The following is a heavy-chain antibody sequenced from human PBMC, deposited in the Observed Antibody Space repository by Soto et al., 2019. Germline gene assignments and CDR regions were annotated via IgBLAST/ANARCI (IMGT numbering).Heavy chain of an antibody. CDR1: GGSISSYY. V-gene: IGHV4-59*01. CDR2: IYYSGST. CDR3: ARDGGVPAAGNYYYYGMDV. Sequence: PSGTLSLTCTVSGGSISSYYWSWIRQPPGKGLEWIGYIYYSGSTNYNPSLKSRVTISVDTSKNQFSLKLSSVTAADTAVYYCARDGGVPAAGNYYYYGMDVWGQGTTVTVSS. D-gene: IGHD6-13*01. J-gene: IGHJ6*02.